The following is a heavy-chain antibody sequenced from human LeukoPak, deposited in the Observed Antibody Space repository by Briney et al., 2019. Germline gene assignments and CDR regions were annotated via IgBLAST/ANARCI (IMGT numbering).Heavy chain of an antibody. CDR2: IKQDGREK. J-gene: IGHJ4*02. Sequence: GGSLRLSCAASGFTFSSYSMNWVRQAPGKGLEWVANIKQDGREKYYVDSVKGRFTISRDHAKNSLYLQMNSLKVEDTAVYYCAKENGDPYPDYWGQGTLVTVSS. CDR3: AKENGDPYPDY. CDR1: GFTFSSYS. V-gene: IGHV3-7*04. D-gene: IGHD4-17*01.